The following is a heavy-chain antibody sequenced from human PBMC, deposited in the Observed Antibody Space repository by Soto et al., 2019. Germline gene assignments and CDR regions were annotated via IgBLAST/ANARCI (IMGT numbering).Heavy chain of an antibody. J-gene: IGHJ4*02. CDR3: ARPGYYDSSGDRDY. D-gene: IGHD3-22*01. Sequence: SETLSLTCTVSGGSISSSSYYWGWIRHPPGKGLEWIGSIYYSGSTYYNPSLKSRVTISVDTSKNQFSLKLSSVTAADTAVYYCARPGYYDSSGDRDYWGQGTLVTVSS. CDR2: IYYSGST. CDR1: GGSISSSSYY. V-gene: IGHV4-39*01.